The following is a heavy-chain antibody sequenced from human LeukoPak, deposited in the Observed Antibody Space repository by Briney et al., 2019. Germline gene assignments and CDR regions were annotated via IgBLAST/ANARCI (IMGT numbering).Heavy chain of an antibody. CDR2: INPNGGGT. CDR1: GYTFTGYY. V-gene: IGHV1-2*02. CDR3: ARGHCSTTSCPYYWYMDV. Sequence: ASVKVSCKASGYTFTGYYMHWVRQAPGQGLEWMGWINPNGGGTNYAQKFQGRVTMTRDTSISTAYVELSRLRSDDTAVYYCARGHCSTTSCPYYWYMDVWGQGTLVTVSS. D-gene: IGHD2-2*01. J-gene: IGHJ4*02.